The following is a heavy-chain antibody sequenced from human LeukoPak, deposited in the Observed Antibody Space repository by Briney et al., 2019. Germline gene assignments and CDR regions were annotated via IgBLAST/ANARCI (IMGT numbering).Heavy chain of an antibody. J-gene: IGHJ4*02. D-gene: IGHD2-8*01. Sequence: GGSLRLSCAASGFTFSSYGMHWVRQAPGKGLEWVAVISYDGSNKYYADSVKGRFTISRDNSKNTLYLQMNSLRAEDTAVYYCAKDASYCTNGVCLDYWGQGTLVTVSS. CDR3: AKDASYCTNGVCLDY. CDR2: ISYDGSNK. CDR1: GFTFSSYG. V-gene: IGHV3-30*18.